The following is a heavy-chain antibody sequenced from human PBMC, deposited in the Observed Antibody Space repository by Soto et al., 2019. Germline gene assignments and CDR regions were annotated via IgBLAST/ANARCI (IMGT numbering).Heavy chain of an antibody. Sequence: RGESLKISCKGSGYSFTSYWISWVRQMPGKGLEWMGRIDPSDSYTNYSPSFQGHVTISVDKSISTAYLQWSNLKASDTAMYYCARHYGSGSPFDYWGQGTLVTVSS. CDR2: IDPSDSYT. J-gene: IGHJ4*02. V-gene: IGHV5-10-1*01. CDR3: ARHYGSGSPFDY. D-gene: IGHD3-10*01. CDR1: GYSFTSYW.